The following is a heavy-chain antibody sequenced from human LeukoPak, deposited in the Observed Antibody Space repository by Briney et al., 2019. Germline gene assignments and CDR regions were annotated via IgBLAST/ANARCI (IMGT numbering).Heavy chain of an antibody. CDR1: GGSVNNYY. D-gene: IGHD6-13*01. CDR2: VYYSGST. V-gene: IGHV4-39*07. CDR3: ATGVHGIAAAGDYYFDY. Sequence: SETLSLTCTVSGGSVNNYYWGWIRQPPGMGLDWIGIVYYSGSTYYNPSLKSRVTISVDTSKNQFSLKLNSVTAADTAVFYCATGVHGIAAAGDYYFDYWGQGTLVTVSS. J-gene: IGHJ4*02.